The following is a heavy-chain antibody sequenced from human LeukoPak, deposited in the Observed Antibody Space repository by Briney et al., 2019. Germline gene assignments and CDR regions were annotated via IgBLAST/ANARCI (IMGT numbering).Heavy chain of an antibody. J-gene: IGHJ3*02. Sequence: GGSLRLSCAASGFTFSDYYMSWIRQVPGKGLEWVSYISSSDSTIYYADSVKGRFTISRDNAKNSLYLQMNSLRAEDTAVYYCAREVGMGITIFGVVNDAFDIWGQGTMVTVSS. D-gene: IGHD3-3*01. CDR1: GFTFSDYY. CDR2: ISSSDSTI. CDR3: AREVGMGITIFGVVNDAFDI. V-gene: IGHV3-11*04.